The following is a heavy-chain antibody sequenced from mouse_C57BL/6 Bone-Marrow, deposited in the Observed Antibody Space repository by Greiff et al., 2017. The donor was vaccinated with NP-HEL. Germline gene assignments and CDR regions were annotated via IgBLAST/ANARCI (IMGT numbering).Heavy chain of an antibody. CDR2: IDPSDSYT. D-gene: IGHD2-1*01. Sequence: VQLQQPGAELVRPGTSVRLSCKASGYTFTSYWMHWVKQRPGQGLEWIGVIDPSDSYTNYNQKFKGKATLTVDTSSSTAYMQLSSLTSEDSAVYYCARETYGKADYWGQRTTLTVSS. V-gene: IGHV1-59*01. CDR1: GYTFTSYW. CDR3: ARETYGKADY. J-gene: IGHJ2*01.